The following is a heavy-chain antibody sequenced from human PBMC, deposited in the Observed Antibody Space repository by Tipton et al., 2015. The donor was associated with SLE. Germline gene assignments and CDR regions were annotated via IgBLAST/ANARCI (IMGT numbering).Heavy chain of an antibody. CDR2: IHTSGIT. J-gene: IGHJ4*02. D-gene: IGHD3-9*01. CDR1: GGSIRSGSSY. CDR3: ARDTRDWFLSES. V-gene: IGHV4-61*02. Sequence: TLSLTCSVYGGSIRSGSSYWSWIRQPAGKGLEWIGRIHTSGITDYSPSLKSRVTISLVTSKNQFSLKLSSVTAADTAVYYCARDTRDWFLSESWGQGALVTVSS.